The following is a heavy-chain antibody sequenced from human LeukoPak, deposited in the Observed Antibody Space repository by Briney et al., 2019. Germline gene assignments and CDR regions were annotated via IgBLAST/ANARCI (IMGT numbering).Heavy chain of an antibody. CDR2: ISGSGGDT. Sequence: GGSLRLSCVASGFAFSNHNMDWVRQAPGKGLEWVSGISGSGGDTYYADSVKGRFTISRDNSKNTLYLQMNSLRAEDTAVYYCAKDHITMVRGVADYWGQGTLVTVSS. CDR3: AKDHITMVRGVADY. J-gene: IGHJ4*02. V-gene: IGHV3-23*01. D-gene: IGHD3-10*01. CDR1: GFAFSNHN.